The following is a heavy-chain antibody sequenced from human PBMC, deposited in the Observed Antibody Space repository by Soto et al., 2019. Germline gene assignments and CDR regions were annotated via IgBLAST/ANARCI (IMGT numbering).Heavy chain of an antibody. Sequence: EVQLLQSGGGLVQPGGSLRLSCAASGFIFSNYAMNWVRQAPGKGLECVSIVTSRGDTTYYADSVKGRFTISRDNSKNTLYLQVNSLTAEDTAVYYCAKDRLGGGLDYWGQGTLVSVSS. CDR3: AKDRLGGGLDY. V-gene: IGHV3-23*01. CDR1: GFIFSNYA. D-gene: IGHD3-16*01. J-gene: IGHJ4*02. CDR2: VTSRGDTT.